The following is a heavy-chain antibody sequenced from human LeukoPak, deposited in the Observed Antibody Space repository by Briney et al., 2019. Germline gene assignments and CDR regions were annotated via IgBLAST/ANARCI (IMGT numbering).Heavy chain of an antibody. CDR1: GGSISSYY. D-gene: IGHD5-18*01. V-gene: IGHV4-4*07. J-gene: IGHJ4*02. CDR3: ARDGRGEDSYGVDY. Sequence: SETPSLTCTVSGGSISSYYWSWIRQPAGKGLEWIGRIYTSGSTNYNPSLKSRVTMSVDTSKNQFSLKLSSVTAADTAVYYCARDGRGEDSYGVDYWGQGTLVTVSS. CDR2: IYTSGST.